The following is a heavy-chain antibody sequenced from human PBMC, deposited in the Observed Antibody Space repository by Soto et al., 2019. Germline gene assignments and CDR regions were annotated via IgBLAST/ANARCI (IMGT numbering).Heavy chain of an antibody. CDR1: GYTFTSYA. J-gene: IGHJ6*03. Sequence: ASVKVSCKASGYTFTSYAMHWVRQAPGQRLEWMGWINAGNGNTKYSQKFQGRVTITRDTSASTAYMELSSLRSEDTAVYYCARELLYFPYYYYYMDVWGKGTTVTVSS. CDR2: INAGNGNT. V-gene: IGHV1-3*01. CDR3: ARELLYFPYYYYYMDV. D-gene: IGHD3-3*01.